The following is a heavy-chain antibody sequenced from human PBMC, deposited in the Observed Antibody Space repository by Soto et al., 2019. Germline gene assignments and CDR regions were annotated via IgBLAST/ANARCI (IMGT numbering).Heavy chain of an antibody. CDR2: IIPIFGTA. CDR3: ARVTGCSGGSCYSVFDY. D-gene: IGHD2-15*01. J-gene: IGHJ4*02. V-gene: IGHV1-69*13. CDR1: GGTFSSYA. Sequence: ASVKVSCKASGGTFSSYAISWVRQAPGQGLEWMGGIIPIFGTANYAQKFQGRVTITADESTSTAYMELSSLRSEDTAVYYCARVTGCSGGSCYSVFDYWGLGTLVTVSS.